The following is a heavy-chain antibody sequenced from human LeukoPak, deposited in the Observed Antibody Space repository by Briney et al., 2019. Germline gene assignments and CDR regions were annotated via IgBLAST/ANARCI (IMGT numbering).Heavy chain of an antibody. V-gene: IGHV3-21*01. Sequence: GGSLRLSCAASGFTFRSYSMHWVRQAPGKGLEWVSSISSSSSYIYYADSVKGRFTISRDNAKNSLYLQMNSLRAEDTAVYYCERDRTYSTGCYSYHDAFDIWGQGTMVTVSS. CDR1: GFTFRSYS. CDR2: ISSSSSYI. D-gene: IGHD3-22*01. J-gene: IGHJ3*02. CDR3: ERDRTYSTGCYSYHDAFDI.